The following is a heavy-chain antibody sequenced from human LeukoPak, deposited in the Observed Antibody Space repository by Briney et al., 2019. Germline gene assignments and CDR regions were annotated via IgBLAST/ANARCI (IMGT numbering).Heavy chain of an antibody. Sequence: GGSLRLSCAASRFTFTTYSMNWVRQAPGKGLEWVSSISSSGTYLYYADSVKGRFTISRDNAKNSLSLQMNSLRVEDTAVYYCVRDPSEASHPYYFDYWGQGTLVTVSS. V-gene: IGHV3-21*01. CDR3: VRDPSEASHPYYFDY. CDR1: RFTFTTYS. J-gene: IGHJ4*02. CDR2: ISSSGTYL. D-gene: IGHD2-2*01.